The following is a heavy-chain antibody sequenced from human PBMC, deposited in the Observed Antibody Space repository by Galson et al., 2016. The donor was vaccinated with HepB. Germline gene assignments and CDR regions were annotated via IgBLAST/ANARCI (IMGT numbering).Heavy chain of an antibody. V-gene: IGHV1-2*02. Sequence: SVKVSCKASGYTFTGYYMHWVRQAPGQGLEWMGRINPNSGGTKYAQKSQGRVTMTRDTSISTAYMELSGLRFDDTATYYCAKEELVAATFDNWFDPWGQGTLVTVSS. D-gene: IGHD2-15*01. CDR2: INPNSGGT. CDR3: AKEELVAATFDNWFDP. CDR1: GYTFTGYY. J-gene: IGHJ5*02.